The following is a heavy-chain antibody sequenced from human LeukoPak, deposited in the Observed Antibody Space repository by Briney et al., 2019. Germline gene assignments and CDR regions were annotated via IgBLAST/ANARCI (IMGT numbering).Heavy chain of an antibody. J-gene: IGHJ2*01. Sequence: SETLSLTCTVSGGSISSFYWSWIRQPPGKGLEWIGYMFYSGSTNYNPSLKSRVTISVDTSKNQFSLKLSSVTAADTAVYYCARMRWYGDSRYFDLWGRGTLVIVSS. CDR3: ARMRWYGDSRYFDL. CDR2: MFYSGST. V-gene: IGHV4-59*01. D-gene: IGHD4-17*01. CDR1: GGSISSFY.